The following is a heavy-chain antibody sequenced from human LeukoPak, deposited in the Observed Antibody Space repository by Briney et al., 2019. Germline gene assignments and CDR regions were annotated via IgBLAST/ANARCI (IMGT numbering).Heavy chain of an antibody. Sequence: VASVKVSCKASGGTFSSYAMSWVRQAPGKGLEWVSALSGSGGSTYYADSVKGRFTISRDNSKNTLYLQMNSLRADDTAVYYCVHNEGYSYGPDYYFDYWGQGTLVTVSS. J-gene: IGHJ4*02. CDR2: LSGSGGST. V-gene: IGHV3-23*01. CDR3: VHNEGYSYGPDYYFDY. CDR1: GGTFSSYA. D-gene: IGHD5-18*01.